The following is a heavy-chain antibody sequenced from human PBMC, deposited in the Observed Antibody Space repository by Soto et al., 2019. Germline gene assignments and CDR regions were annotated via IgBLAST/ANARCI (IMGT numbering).Heavy chain of an antibody. J-gene: IGHJ5*02. D-gene: IGHD3-16*01. V-gene: IGHV4-30-2*01. CDR1: GGSFSGYY. Sequence: PSETLSLTCAVYGGSFSGYYWSWIWQPPGKGLEWIGYIYHSGSTYYNPSLKSRVTISVDRSKNQFSLKLSSVTAADTAVYYCARATSIRGWFDPWGQGTLVTVSS. CDR3: ARATSIRGWFDP. CDR2: IYHSGST.